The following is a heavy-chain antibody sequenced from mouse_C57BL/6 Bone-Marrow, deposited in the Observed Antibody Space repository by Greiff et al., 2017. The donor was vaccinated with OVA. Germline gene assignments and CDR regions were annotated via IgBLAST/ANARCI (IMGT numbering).Heavy chain of an antibody. J-gene: IGHJ4*01. V-gene: IGHV1-64*01. D-gene: IGHD2-1*01. CDR1: GYTFTSYW. Sequence: VQLQQPGAELVKPGASVKLSCKASGYTFTSYWMHWVKQRPGQGLEWIGMIHPNSGSTNYNEKFKSKATLTVDKSSSTAYMQLSSLTSEDSAVYYCAREGKGYAMDYWGQGTSVTVSS. CDR2: IHPNSGST. CDR3: AREGKGYAMDY.